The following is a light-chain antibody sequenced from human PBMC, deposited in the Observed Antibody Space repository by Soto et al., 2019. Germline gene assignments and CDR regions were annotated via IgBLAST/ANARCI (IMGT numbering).Light chain of an antibody. CDR3: SSYTSSSTVV. V-gene: IGLV2-14*01. CDR1: SSDVGGYNY. J-gene: IGLJ2*01. CDR2: DVS. Sequence: QSALTQPASVSGSPGQSITISCTGTSSDVGGYNYVSWYQQHPGKAPKLMIYDVSHRPSGVSNRFSGSKSGNTASLTISGLQGEDEADYYCSSYTSSSTVVFGGGTKLTVL.